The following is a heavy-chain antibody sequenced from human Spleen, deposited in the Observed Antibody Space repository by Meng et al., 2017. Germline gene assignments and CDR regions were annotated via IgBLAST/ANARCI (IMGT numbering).Heavy chain of an antibody. J-gene: IGHJ3*02. CDR3: AREYYYDSSGSYDAFDI. V-gene: IGHV1-46*01. CDR2: INPSGGST. CDR1: GYTFTSYY. D-gene: IGHD3-22*01. Sequence: ASVKVSCKASGYTFTSYYMHWVRQAPGQGLEWMGIINPSGGSTSYAQKFQGRVTMTRDTSTSTVYMELSSLRSEDTAVYYCAREYYYDSSGSYDAFDIWGQGTMVTVSS.